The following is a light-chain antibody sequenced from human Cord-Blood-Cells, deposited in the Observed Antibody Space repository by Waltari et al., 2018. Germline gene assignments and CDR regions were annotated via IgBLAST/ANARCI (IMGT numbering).Light chain of an antibody. CDR1: SSDVGGYNY. CDR3: SSYAGSNNLV. J-gene: IGLJ2*01. CDR2: EVS. Sequence: QSALTQPPSASGSPGQSVTISCTGTSSDVGGYNYVSWYQQHPAKAPKLMIYEVSTRPSGVPDRFSGSKSGNTASLTVSGLQAEDEADYYCSSYAGSNNLVFGGGTKLTVL. V-gene: IGLV2-8*01.